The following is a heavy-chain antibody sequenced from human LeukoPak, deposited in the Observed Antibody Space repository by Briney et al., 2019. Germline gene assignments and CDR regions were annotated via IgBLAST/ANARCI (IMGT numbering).Heavy chain of an antibody. CDR1: GGSFSGYY. CDR2: INLSGST. CDR3: ARYCSSTSCYWFDP. J-gene: IGHJ5*02. D-gene: IGHD2-2*01. Sequence: KPSETLSLTCAVYGGSFSGYYWSWIRQPPGKGLEWIGEINLSGSTKYNPSLKSRVTISGDTSKNQFSLRLSSVTAADTAVYYCARYCSSTSCYWFDPWGQGTLVTVSS. V-gene: IGHV4-34*01.